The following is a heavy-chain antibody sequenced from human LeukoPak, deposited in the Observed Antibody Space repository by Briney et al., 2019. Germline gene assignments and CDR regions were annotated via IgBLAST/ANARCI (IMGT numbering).Heavy chain of an antibody. CDR1: GDTFSSYA. Sequence: SVKVSCKASGDTFSSYAISWVRQAPGQGLEWMGGIIPIFGTANYAQKFQGRVTMTRDTSTSTVYMELSSLRSEDTAVYYCARGRDSSSWYFDYWGQGTLVTVSS. V-gene: IGHV1-69*05. CDR2: IIPIFGTA. CDR3: ARGRDSSSWYFDY. J-gene: IGHJ4*02. D-gene: IGHD6-13*01.